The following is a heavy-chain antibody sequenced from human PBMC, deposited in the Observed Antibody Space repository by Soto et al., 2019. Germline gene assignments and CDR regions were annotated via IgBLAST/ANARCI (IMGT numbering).Heavy chain of an antibody. Sequence: SGPTLGNPTPPLTLTCTFSGFSLSTNGMCVSWIRQPPGKALEWLALIDWDDDNYYSTSPKTRLTISKDTSQNQVVLTMTNMDPVDTTTYYCARIVADPPYYGGSCYRFFDYWGQGTLGT. D-gene: IGHD2-15*01. J-gene: IGHJ4*02. CDR1: GFSLSTNGMC. V-gene: IGHV2-70*01. CDR3: ARIVADPPYYGGSCYRFFDY. CDR2: IDWDDDN.